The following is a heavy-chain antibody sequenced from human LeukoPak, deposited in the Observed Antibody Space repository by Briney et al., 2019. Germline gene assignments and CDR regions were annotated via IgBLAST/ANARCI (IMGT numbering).Heavy chain of an antibody. D-gene: IGHD3-10*01. CDR2: INHSGST. Sequence: PSETLSLSCAVSGVSFSGYYWSWVRQPPGKGLEWMGEINHSGSTNYNPSLKSRFTISVDTSKNQFSLKLSSVTAADTAVYYCARGRGYWGQGTMVTVSS. J-gene: IGHJ4*02. CDR1: GVSFSGYY. V-gene: IGHV4-34*01. CDR3: ARGRGY.